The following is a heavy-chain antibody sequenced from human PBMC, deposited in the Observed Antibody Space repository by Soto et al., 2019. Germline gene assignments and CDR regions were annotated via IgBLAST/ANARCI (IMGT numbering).Heavy chain of an antibody. V-gene: IGHV3-23*01. CDR2: ISGSGANT. J-gene: IGHJ4*02. Sequence: EVQLLQSGGCLVQPGGSLGLSCGASGFTFISYAMSWVRHVPGKGLEWISSISGSGANTWYAGSVQGRFIISRDNSKSTVSLHMSSLRVEDPAIYYCARDRATFDSWGQGTLVTVSS. D-gene: IGHD1-26*01. CDR3: ARDRATFDS. CDR1: GFTFISYA.